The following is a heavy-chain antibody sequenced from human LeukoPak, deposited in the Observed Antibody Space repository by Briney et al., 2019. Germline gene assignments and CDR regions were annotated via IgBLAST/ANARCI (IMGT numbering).Heavy chain of an antibody. Sequence: PGGSLRLSCAASGFTFSSYWMSWVRQAPGKGLEWLANIKQDGSEKYYVDSVKGRFTISRDNAKNSLYLQMNSLRAEDTAVYYCARYGYDSSGYTRGTDYWGQGTLVTVSS. D-gene: IGHD3-22*01. J-gene: IGHJ4*02. CDR3: ARYGYDSSGYTRGTDY. V-gene: IGHV3-7*04. CDR1: GFTFSSYW. CDR2: IKQDGSEK.